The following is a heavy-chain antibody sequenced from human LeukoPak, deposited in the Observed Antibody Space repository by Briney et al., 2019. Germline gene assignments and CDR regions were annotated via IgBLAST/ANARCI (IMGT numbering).Heavy chain of an antibody. CDR2: IYYSGST. D-gene: IGHD6-19*01. CDR3: ARGRAVAGYWFDP. V-gene: IGHV4-59*01. CDR1: GGSISSYY. J-gene: IGHJ5*02. Sequence: PSETLSLTCTVSGGSISSYYWSWIRQPPGKGLEWIGYIYYSGSTNYNPSLKSRVTISVDTSKNQFSLKLSSVTAADTAVYYCARGRAVAGYWFDPWGQGTLVTVSS.